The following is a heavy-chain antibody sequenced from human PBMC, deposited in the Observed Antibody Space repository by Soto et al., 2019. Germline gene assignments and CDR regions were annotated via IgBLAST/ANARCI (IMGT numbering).Heavy chain of an antibody. Sequence: QVQLQQWGAGLLKPSETLSLTCAVFGGSVNSGNYYWSWIRQPPGKGLEWIGEMSHSGGTHFNPSLKSRVTISVETSKNQFSLKMSSVTAADTALYYCARVERGTATTVVDAFDIWGPGTRVTVSS. V-gene: IGHV4-34*01. CDR1: GGSVNSGNYY. CDR3: ARVERGTATTVVDAFDI. CDR2: MSHSGGT. D-gene: IGHD1-1*01. J-gene: IGHJ3*02.